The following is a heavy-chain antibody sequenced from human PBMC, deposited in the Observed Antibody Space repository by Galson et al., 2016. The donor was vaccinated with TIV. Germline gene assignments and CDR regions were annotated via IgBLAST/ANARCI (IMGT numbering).Heavy chain of an antibody. CDR1: GGSISSGGFY. CDR3: ASWADSGSYYEYFHH. J-gene: IGHJ1*01. CDR2: IYNSGST. Sequence: TLSLTCTVSGGSISSGGFYWSWIRQHPGKGLEWIGYIYNSGSTYYNPSLESRLIMSVDTSKNQFSLNLNSVTAADAAMYYCASWADSGSYYEYFHHWGQGTLVTVSS. D-gene: IGHD1-26*01. V-gene: IGHV4-31*03.